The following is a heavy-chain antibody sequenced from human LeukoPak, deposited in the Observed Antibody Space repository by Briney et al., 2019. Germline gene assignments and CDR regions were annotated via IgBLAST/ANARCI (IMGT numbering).Heavy chain of an antibody. V-gene: IGHV5-51*01. CDR1: DNSITSYW. Sequence: ESLKFSCEGCDNSITSYWNGWRRPIRQKLLWWGGIIYHSDSATSSSPSFQGQVTISADKSNSNAYLQWSRLKGADTAIYYCARTGLVVGCRDYWGRGNRVTV. CDR2: IYHSDSAT. CDR3: ARTGLVVGCRDY. D-gene: IGHD2-2*01. J-gene: IGHJ4*02.